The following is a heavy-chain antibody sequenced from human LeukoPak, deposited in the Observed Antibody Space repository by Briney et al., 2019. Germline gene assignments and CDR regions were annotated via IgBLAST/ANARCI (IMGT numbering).Heavy chain of an antibody. CDR2: INSDGSRT. J-gene: IGHJ4*02. CDR3: ATKDTYYDFWGGDPSDH. V-gene: IGHV3-74*01. Sequence: GGSLRLSCATSGFTFSVYWMHWVRHVPGKGLVWVSRINSDGSRTDYADSVKGRFTISRDNAKKTLYLQMHSLRVDDTAFYYCATKDTYYDFWGGDPSDHWGQGTLVTVSS. CDR1: GFTFSVYW. D-gene: IGHD3-3*01.